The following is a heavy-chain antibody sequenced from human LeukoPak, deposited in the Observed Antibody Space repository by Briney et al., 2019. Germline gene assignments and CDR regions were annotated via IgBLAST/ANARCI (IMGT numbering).Heavy chain of an antibody. V-gene: IGHV3-21*01. J-gene: IGHJ4*02. CDR3: VRESVYYGSSGYYNVLDY. CDR2: ITSSSDYI. Sequence: GGSLRLSCAASGFTFSSHSMNWVRQAPGKGLEWVSVITSSSDYIYYADSLKGRFTVSRDNAKNSPYLQVNSLRAEDTAVYYCVRESVYYGSSGYYNVLDYWGQGTLVTVSS. CDR1: GFTFSSHS. D-gene: IGHD3-22*01.